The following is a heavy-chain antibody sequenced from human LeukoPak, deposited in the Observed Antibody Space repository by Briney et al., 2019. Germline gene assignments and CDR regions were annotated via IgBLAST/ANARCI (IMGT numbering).Heavy chain of an antibody. CDR3: ARLPGEYSSGYWDYYYYMDV. J-gene: IGHJ6*03. CDR1: GYTFTSYG. CDR2: ISAYNGNT. V-gene: IGHV1-18*01. D-gene: IGHD3-22*01. Sequence: GASVKVSCKASGYTFTSYGISWVRQAPGQGLEWMGWISAYNGNTNYAQKLQGRVTMTTDTSTSTAYMELRSLRSDDTAVYYCARLPGEYSSGYWDYYYYMDVWGKGTTVTVSS.